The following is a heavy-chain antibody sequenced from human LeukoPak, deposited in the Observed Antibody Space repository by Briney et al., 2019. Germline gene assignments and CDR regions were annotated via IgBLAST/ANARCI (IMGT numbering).Heavy chain of an antibody. Sequence: GRSLRLSCAASGFTFDDYAMHWVRQAPGKGLEWVSSISWNSASKAYADSVKGRFTISRDNAKNTLHLQMNSLRAEDTAVYYCARERVVVTAIEDCYYGMDVWGQGTTVTVSS. J-gene: IGHJ6*02. V-gene: IGHV3-9*01. CDR2: ISWNSASK. D-gene: IGHD2-21*02. CDR1: GFTFDDYA. CDR3: ARERVVVTAIEDCYYGMDV.